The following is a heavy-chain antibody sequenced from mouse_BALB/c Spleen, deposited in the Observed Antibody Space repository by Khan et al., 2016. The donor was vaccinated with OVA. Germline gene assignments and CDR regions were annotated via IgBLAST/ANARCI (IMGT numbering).Heavy chain of an antibody. J-gene: IGHJ4*01. V-gene: IGHV2-6-5*01. D-gene: IGHD2-10*01. CDR2: IWGGGST. Sequence: VQLKESGPGLVAPSQSLSITCTVSGFSLTAYGVSWIRQPPGKGLEWLGVIWGGGSTYYNSALKSRLSIRKDNSKSQVFLKMNSLQTDDTAMYYCTKSFYAHYYAMDYWGQGTSVTVSS. CDR3: TKSFYAHYYAMDY. CDR1: GFSLTAYG.